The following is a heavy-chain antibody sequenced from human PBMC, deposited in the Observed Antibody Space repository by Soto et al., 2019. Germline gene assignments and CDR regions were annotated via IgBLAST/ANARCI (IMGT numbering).Heavy chain of an antibody. CDR2: IKSKGSGGTT. CDR1: GFKFSDAW. D-gene: IGHD1-1*01. J-gene: IGHJ3*02. CDR3: THDWTVYQDNII. Sequence: EEQLVESGGGLVKPGGSLRLSCAGSGFKFSDAWMNWVRQAPGKGLEWVGRIKSKGSGGTTDYAAPVKGRFLISRDDSKTPVFLKMNSLKTDDTAVYYCTHDWTVYQDNIIWCQGTMVTFSS. V-gene: IGHV3-15*07.